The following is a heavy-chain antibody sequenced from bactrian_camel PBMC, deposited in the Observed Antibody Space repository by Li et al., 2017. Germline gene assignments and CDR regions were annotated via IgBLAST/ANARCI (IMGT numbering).Heavy chain of an antibody. D-gene: IGHD6*01. CDR3: ATADGSSWLPFDD. J-gene: IGHJ4*01. V-gene: IGHV3-2*01. Sequence: VQLVESGGGLVQPGGSLRLSCAASGLTFSNYHIIWVRQPPGKGLEWVSSINNDAKYTFSTDSVKGRFTISRDNAKNTLYLQMNTLKTEDTAVYYCATADGSSWLPFDDGGQGTQVTVS. CDR1: GLTFSNYH. CDR2: INNDAKYT.